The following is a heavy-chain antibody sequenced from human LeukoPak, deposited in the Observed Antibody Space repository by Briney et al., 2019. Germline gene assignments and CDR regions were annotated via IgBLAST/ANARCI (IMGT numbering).Heavy chain of an antibody. CDR2: SSAYNGNT. CDR3: ARELLATMMPLDY. V-gene: IGHV1-18*01. J-gene: IGHJ4*02. Sequence: GASVKVSCKASGYTFTSYGISWVRQAPGQGLEWRGWSSAYNGNTNYAQKLQGRVTMTTDTSTSTAYRELRSLSSDDTAVYYCARELLATMMPLDYWGQGTLVTVSS. CDR1: GYTFTSYG. D-gene: IGHD4/OR15-4a*01.